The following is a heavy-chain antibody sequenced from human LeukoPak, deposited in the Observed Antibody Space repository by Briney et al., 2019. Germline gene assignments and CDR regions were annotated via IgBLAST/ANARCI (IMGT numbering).Heavy chain of an antibody. CDR1: GYTFTNYG. V-gene: IGHV1-18*01. Sequence: ASVKVSCKASGYTFTNYGITWVRQAPGQGLEWMGWISAYSGNTKFAQKLQGRVNMTTDTSTSTAYMEVRSLRSDDTAMYYCARTYYYDSSGYRDAFDIWGQGTMVTVFS. CDR3: ARTYYYDSSGYRDAFDI. CDR2: ISAYSGNT. J-gene: IGHJ3*02. D-gene: IGHD3-22*01.